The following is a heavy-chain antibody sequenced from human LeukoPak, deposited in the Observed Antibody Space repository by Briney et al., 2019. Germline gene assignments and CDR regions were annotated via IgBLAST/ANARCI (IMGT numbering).Heavy chain of an antibody. CDR2: IDTNTGNP. CDR3: ARDRKVLRFLEWLPDY. V-gene: IGHV7-4-1*02. CDR1: GYTFTNYA. Sequence: ASVKVSCKTSGYTFTNYAVNWVRQAPGQGLEFMGWIDTNTGNPTYAQGFTGRFVFSLDTSVSTAYLQISSLKAEDTAVYYCARDRKVLRFLEWLPDYWGQGTLVTVSS. D-gene: IGHD3-3*01. J-gene: IGHJ4*02.